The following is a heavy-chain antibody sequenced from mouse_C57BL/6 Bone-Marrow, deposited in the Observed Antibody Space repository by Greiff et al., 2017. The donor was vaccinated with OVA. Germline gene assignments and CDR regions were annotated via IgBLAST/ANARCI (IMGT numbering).Heavy chain of an antibody. CDR1: GYTFTDYY. CDR3: ARPDGAWFAY. J-gene: IGHJ3*01. CDR2: INPYNGGT. V-gene: IGHV1-19*01. D-gene: IGHD2-3*01. Sequence: SGPVLVKPGASVKMSCKASGYTFTDYYMNWVKQSHGKSLEWIGVINPYNGGTSYNQKFKGKATLTVDKSSSTAYMELNSLTSEDSAVYYCARPDGAWFAYWGQGTLVTVSA.